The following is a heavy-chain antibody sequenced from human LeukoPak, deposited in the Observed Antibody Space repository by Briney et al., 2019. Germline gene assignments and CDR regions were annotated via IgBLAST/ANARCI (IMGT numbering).Heavy chain of an antibody. Sequence: ASVKVSCKASGYTFTSYAMNWVRQAPGQGLEWMGWINTNTGNPTYAQGFTGRFVFSLGTSVSTAYLQISSLKAEDTAVYYCARVRYPYYYYGMDVWGQGTTVTVSS. J-gene: IGHJ6*02. CDR2: INTNTGNP. V-gene: IGHV7-4-1*02. CDR1: GYTFTSYA. CDR3: ARVRYPYYYYGMDV. D-gene: IGHD2-2*02.